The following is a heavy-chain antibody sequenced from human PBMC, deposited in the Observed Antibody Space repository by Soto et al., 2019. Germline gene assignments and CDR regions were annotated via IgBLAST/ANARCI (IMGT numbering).Heavy chain of an antibody. J-gene: IGHJ4*02. CDR1: GYNFTAYF. V-gene: IGHV1-46*01. CDR3: ARGCRQVLAASGRLQY. CDR2: INPSSDT. D-gene: IGHD2-21*01. Sequence: ASVKVSCKASGYNFTAYFMHWVRQAPGQGLEWMGMINPSSDTGYAQKYRGRVTMTIDTSTTTVDLELLNLNSEATDLYASARGCRQVLAASGRLQYWGQGTLVTVSS.